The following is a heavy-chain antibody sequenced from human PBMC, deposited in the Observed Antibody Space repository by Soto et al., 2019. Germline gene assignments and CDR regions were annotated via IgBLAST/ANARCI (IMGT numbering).Heavy chain of an antibody. Sequence: GGSLRLSCSASDFNLTRHIVNWVRQAPGKGLEWVSSVSNIDDVHFYARSVWGRFSVSRDISTNTVYLQMSSLRAEDTAMYFCARSRYTGTYSGRFLDYWGQGSLVTVSS. CDR2: VSNIDDVH. J-gene: IGHJ4*02. CDR3: ARSRYTGTYSGRFLDY. CDR1: DFNLTRHI. D-gene: IGHD1-26*01. V-gene: IGHV3-21*04.